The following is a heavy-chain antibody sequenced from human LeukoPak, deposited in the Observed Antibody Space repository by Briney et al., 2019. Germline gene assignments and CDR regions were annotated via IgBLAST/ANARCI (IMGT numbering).Heavy chain of an antibody. D-gene: IGHD6-19*01. CDR2: IYTSGST. CDR3: ARVGEQWLWYFDY. CDR1: GGSINSYY. V-gene: IGHV4-4*07. Sequence: PSETLSLTCTVSGGSINSYYWSWIRQPAGKGLEWIGRIYTSGSTNYNPSLKSRVTMSVDTSKNQFSLKLSSVTAADTAMYYCARVGEQWLWYFDYWGQRTLVTVSS. J-gene: IGHJ4*02.